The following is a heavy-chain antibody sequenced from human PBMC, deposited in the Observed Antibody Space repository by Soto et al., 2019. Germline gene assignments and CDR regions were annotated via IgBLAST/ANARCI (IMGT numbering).Heavy chain of an antibody. Sequence: HPGGSLRLSCAASGFTFSSYWMHWVRQAPGKGLVWVSRINSDGSSTSYADSVKGRFTISRDNAKNTLYLQMNSLRAEDTAVYYCARDLSTYYDILTGYYDYYYYYGMDVWGQGTTVTVSS. V-gene: IGHV3-74*01. J-gene: IGHJ6*02. CDR2: INSDGSST. CDR1: GFTFSSYW. D-gene: IGHD3-9*01. CDR3: ARDLSTYYDILTGYYDYYYYYGMDV.